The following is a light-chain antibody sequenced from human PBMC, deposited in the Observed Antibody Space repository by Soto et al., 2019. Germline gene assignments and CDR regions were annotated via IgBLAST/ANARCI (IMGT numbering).Light chain of an antibody. CDR3: AAWDDSLRGVL. Sequence: QTVVTQPPSASGTPGQRVTISCSGSSSNIGSNTVNWYQQLPGTPPKLLIYSHNQRPSGVPDRFSGSKSGTSASLAISGLQSEDEADYYCAAWDDSLRGVLFGGGTKLTVL. CDR2: SHN. J-gene: IGLJ2*01. CDR1: SSNIGSNT. V-gene: IGLV1-44*01.